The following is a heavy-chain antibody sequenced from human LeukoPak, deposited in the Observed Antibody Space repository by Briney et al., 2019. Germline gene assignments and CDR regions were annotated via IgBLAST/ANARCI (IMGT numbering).Heavy chain of an antibody. V-gene: IGHV3-7*05. D-gene: IGHD5-24*01. CDR2: IKQDGSEK. J-gene: IGHJ5*02. Sequence: PGGSLRLSCAASGFTFSNYWMIWARQAPGKGLEWVANIKQDGSEKRYADSVRGRFTVSRDNAHTSLYLQMSSLRAEDTALYYCARASDPWLQLTWGQGTLVTVSS. CDR1: GFTFSNYW. CDR3: ARASDPWLQLT.